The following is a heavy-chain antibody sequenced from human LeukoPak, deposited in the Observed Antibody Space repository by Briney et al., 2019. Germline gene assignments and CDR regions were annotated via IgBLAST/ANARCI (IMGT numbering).Heavy chain of an antibody. J-gene: IGHJ5*02. V-gene: IGHV3-23*01. CDR3: AKVSWSRASRDL. Sequence: GESLKLSCEASGFTLDADGLTWVRQAPGKGLEWVSAIQGSHESTFYADFVKGRFTISRDRSRNTLYLQMRNLRAEDTAVYYCAKVSWSRASRDLWGQGTLVTVSS. D-gene: IGHD2-8*02. CDR2: IQGSHEST. CDR1: GFTLDADG.